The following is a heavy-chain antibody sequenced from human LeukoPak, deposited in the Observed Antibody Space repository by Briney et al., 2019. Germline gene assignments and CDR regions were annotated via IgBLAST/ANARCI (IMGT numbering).Heavy chain of an antibody. CDR3: ARAATMIVVARFDP. V-gene: IGHV4-39*07. D-gene: IGHD3-22*01. CDR2: IYYSGST. Sequence: SETLSLTCTVSGGSISSSSYHWGWIRQPPGKGLEWIGSIYYSGSTYYNPSLKSRVTISVDTSKNQFSLKLSSVTAADTAVYYCARAATMIVVARFDPWGQGTLVTVSS. J-gene: IGHJ5*02. CDR1: GGSISSSSYH.